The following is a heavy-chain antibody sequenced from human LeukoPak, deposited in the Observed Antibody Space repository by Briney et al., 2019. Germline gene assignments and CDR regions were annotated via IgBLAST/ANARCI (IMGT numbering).Heavy chain of an antibody. CDR1: GFTFSSYG. CDR2: ISYDGSNK. D-gene: IGHD3-10*01. CDR3: ARDLGGSGSYSPYYYYYGMDV. J-gene: IGHJ6*02. Sequence: GRSLRLSCAASGFTFSSYGMHWVRQAPGKGLEWVAVISYDGSNKYYADSVKGRFTISRDNSKNTLYLQMNSLRAEDTAVYYCARDLGGSGSYSPYYYYYGMDVWGQGTTVTVSS. V-gene: IGHV3-30*03.